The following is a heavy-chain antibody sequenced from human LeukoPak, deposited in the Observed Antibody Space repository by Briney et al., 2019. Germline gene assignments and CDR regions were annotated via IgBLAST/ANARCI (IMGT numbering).Heavy chain of an antibody. Sequence: PSETLSLTCTVSGGSISSYYWSWIRQPPGKGLEWIGYIYYSGSTNYNPALKSRVTISVDTSKNQFSLKLSSVTAADTAVYYCARQRGRWDSFDYWGRGTLVTVSS. J-gene: IGHJ4*02. CDR2: IYYSGST. CDR1: GGSISSYY. V-gene: IGHV4-59*08. D-gene: IGHD1-26*01. CDR3: ARQRGRWDSFDY.